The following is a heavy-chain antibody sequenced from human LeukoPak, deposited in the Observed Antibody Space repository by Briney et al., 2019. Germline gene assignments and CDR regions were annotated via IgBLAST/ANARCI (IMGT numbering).Heavy chain of an antibody. CDR1: GGSFSGYY. J-gene: IGHJ4*02. D-gene: IGHD3-10*01. Sequence: SETLSLTCAVYGGSFSGYYWSWIRQPPGKGLEWIGEINHSGSTNYNPSLKSRVTISVDTSKNQFSLKLSSVTAADTAVYHCARKNGYYYGSGAPFDYWGQGTLVTVSS. V-gene: IGHV4-34*01. CDR2: INHSGST. CDR3: ARKNGYYYGSGAPFDY.